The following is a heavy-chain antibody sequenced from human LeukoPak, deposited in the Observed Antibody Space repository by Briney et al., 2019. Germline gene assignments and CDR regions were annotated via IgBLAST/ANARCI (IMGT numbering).Heavy chain of an antibody. J-gene: IGHJ4*02. CDR2: ISGSGGST. CDR1: GFTFSSYA. CDR3: AKDLGCSSTSCYTASDY. Sequence: GGSLRLSCAASGFTFSSYAMSWVRQAPGKGLEWVSAISGSGGSTYYAGSVKGRFTISRDNSKNTLYLQMNSLRAEDTAVYYCAKDLGCSSTSCYTASDYWGQGTLVTVSS. V-gene: IGHV3-23*01. D-gene: IGHD2-2*02.